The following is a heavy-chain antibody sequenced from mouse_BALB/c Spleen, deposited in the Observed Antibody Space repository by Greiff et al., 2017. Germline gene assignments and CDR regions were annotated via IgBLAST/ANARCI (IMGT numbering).Heavy chain of an antibody. CDR2: INSNGGST. V-gene: IGHV5-6-3*01. CDR3: ARVGFAY. Sequence: EVKLMESGGGLVQPGGSLKLSCAASGFTFSSYGMSWVRQTPDKRLELVATINSNGGSTYYPDSVKGRFTISRDNAKNTLYLQMSSLKSEDTAMYYCARVGFAYWGQGALVTVSA. CDR1: GFTFSSYG. J-gene: IGHJ3*01.